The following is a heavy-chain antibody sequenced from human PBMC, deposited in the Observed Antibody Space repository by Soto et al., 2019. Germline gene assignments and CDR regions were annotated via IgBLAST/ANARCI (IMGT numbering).Heavy chain of an antibody. CDR1: GGSISTYY. Sequence: SETLSLTCTVSGGSISTYYWSWIRQPAGKGLEWIGRIDTSGNTNYNPSLKSRVTMSVDTSKKQFSLKLTSVTAADTAVYYCARYSSNWFQTEGMDAWGQGTTVTVSS. CDR2: IDTSGNT. J-gene: IGHJ6*02. V-gene: IGHV4-4*07. D-gene: IGHD6-13*01. CDR3: ARYSSNWFQTEGMDA.